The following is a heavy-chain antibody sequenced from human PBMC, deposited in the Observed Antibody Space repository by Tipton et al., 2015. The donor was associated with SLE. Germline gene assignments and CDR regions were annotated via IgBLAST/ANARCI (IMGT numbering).Heavy chain of an antibody. J-gene: IGHJ6*02. D-gene: IGHD3-3*01. Sequence: SLRLSCAASGFTFSSYGMHWVRQAPGKGLEWVAVIWYDGSNKYYADSVKGRFTISRDNSKNTLYLQMNSLRPEDTAVYYCAKNRASGYYYYGMDVWGQGTTVTVSS. CDR1: GFTFSSYG. CDR2: IWYDGSNK. CDR3: AKNRASGYYYYGMDV. V-gene: IGHV3-30*18.